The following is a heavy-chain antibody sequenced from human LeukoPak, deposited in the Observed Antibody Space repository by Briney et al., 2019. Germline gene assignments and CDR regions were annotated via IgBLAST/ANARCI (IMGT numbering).Heavy chain of an antibody. J-gene: IGHJ5*02. D-gene: IGHD2-21*01. Sequence: ASVKVSCKASGYTFTSYAMHWVRQAPGQRLEWMGWINAGNGNTKYSQKFQGRVTITTDTSASTAYMELSSLRSEDTAVYYCARVGLSDTVIERNWFDPWGQGTLVTVSS. CDR2: INAGNGNT. CDR1: GYTFTSYA. CDR3: ARVGLSDTVIERNWFDP. V-gene: IGHV1-3*01.